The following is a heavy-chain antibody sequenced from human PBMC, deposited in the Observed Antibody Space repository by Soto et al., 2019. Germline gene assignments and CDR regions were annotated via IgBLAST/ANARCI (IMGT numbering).Heavy chain of an antibody. CDR3: ERVPPLYDSSGYCMDV. D-gene: IGHD3-22*01. V-gene: IGHV3-30*14. CDR1: GFTLSSYA. Sequence: QVQLVESGGGVVQPGRSLRLSCAASGFTLSSYAMHWVRQAPGKGLEWVAVISYDGSNKYYADSVKGRFTISRDNSKNTLYLQMNSLRAEYTAVYYFERVPPLYDSSGYCMDVCGQGATVTV. CDR2: ISYDGSNK. J-gene: IGHJ6*01.